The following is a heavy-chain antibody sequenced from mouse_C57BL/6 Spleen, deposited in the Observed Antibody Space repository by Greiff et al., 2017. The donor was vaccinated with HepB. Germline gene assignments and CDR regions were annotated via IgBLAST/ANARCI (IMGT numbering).Heavy chain of an antibody. V-gene: IGHV5-16*01. CDR2: INYDGSST. Sequence: EVHLVESEGGLVQPGSSMKLSCTASGFTFSDYYMAWVRQVPEKGLEWVANINYDGSSTYYLDSLKSRFIISRDNAKNILYLQMSSLKSEDTATYYCAREGGPYAMDYWGQGTSVTVSS. J-gene: IGHJ4*01. CDR1: GFTFSDYY. CDR3: AREGGPYAMDY.